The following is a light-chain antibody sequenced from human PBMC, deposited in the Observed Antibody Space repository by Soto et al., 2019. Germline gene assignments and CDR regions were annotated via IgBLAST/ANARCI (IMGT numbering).Light chain of an antibody. CDR1: QSLDNNY. CDR2: AAS. CDR3: QQYDDVPIT. Sequence: EIVLTQSPVTLALSPGERATVSCRASQSLDNNYLAWYQQKPGQAPRLLMSAASSRATGIPDRFRGSGSGTDFTLTIIRLQPEDFPVYYCQQYDDVPITFGQGTRLEIK. J-gene: IGKJ5*01. V-gene: IGKV3-20*01.